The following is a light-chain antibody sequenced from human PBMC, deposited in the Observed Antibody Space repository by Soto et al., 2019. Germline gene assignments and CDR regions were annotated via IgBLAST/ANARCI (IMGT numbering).Light chain of an antibody. Sequence: EIVLTQSPGTLSLSPGERATLSCRASQSVSSNNLAWYQQRPGQAPRVVICGASTRATGIPERFSGSGSGTDFNLTISSLEPEDFAVYYCQQYGRSPFTFGPGTKVDIK. CDR3: QQYGRSPFT. V-gene: IGKV3-20*01. J-gene: IGKJ3*01. CDR2: GAS. CDR1: QSVSSNN.